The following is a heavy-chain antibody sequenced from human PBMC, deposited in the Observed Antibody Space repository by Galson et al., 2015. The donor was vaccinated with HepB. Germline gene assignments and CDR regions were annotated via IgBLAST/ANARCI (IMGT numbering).Heavy chain of an antibody. CDR3: AREGEVAGEGGMDV. Sequence: SVKVSCKASGYTFTGYYMHWVRQAPGQGLEWMGWINPNSGGTNYAQKFQGWVTMTRDTSISTAYMELSRLRSDDTAVYYCAREGEVAGEGGMDVWGQGTTVTVSS. CDR2: INPNSGGT. CDR1: GYTFTGYY. V-gene: IGHV1-2*04. J-gene: IGHJ6*02. D-gene: IGHD5-12*01.